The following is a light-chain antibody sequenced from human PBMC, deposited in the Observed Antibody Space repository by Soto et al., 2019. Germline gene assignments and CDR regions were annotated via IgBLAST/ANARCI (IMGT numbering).Light chain of an antibody. V-gene: IGKV3-11*01. CDR3: QQRSNWPLLT. J-gene: IGKJ4*01. Sequence: EIVLPQSPATLSLSPGEIATLSCRASQSVSSYLAWYQQKPGQAPRLLIDDASNRATGIPARFSGSGSGTDLPLTISSLEPEDFSVSYCQQRSNWPLLTFGGGTEVEIK. CDR1: QSVSSY. CDR2: DAS.